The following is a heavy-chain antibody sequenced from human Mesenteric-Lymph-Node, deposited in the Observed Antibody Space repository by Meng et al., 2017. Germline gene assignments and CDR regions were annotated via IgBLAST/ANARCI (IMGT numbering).Heavy chain of an antibody. V-gene: IGHV6-1*01. CDR1: GDSLFSNNVA. CDR2: TYYMSKWNY. Sequence: SQTFSLTCAISGDSLFSNNVAWNWIRQSPSRGLEWLGRTYYMSKWNYDYALSVKSRVTIDLDTSKNQFSLQLISVTPEDTAVYYCARGQMSAFDIWGQGTMVTVSS. CDR3: ARGQMSAFDI. J-gene: IGHJ3*02.